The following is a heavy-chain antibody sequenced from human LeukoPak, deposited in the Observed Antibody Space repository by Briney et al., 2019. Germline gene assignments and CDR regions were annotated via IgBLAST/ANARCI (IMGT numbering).Heavy chain of an antibody. V-gene: IGHV4-39*07. Sequence: SETLSLTCTVSGGSISSSSYYWGWIRQPPGKGLEWIGSIYYSGSTNYNPSLKSRVTISVDTSKNQFSLKLSSVTAADTAVYYCARVVSNLDAFDIWGQGTMVTVSS. CDR1: GGSISSSSYY. CDR3: ARVVSNLDAFDI. D-gene: IGHD5/OR15-5a*01. CDR2: IYYSGST. J-gene: IGHJ3*02.